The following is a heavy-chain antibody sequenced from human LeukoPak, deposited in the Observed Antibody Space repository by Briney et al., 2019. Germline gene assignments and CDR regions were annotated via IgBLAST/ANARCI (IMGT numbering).Heavy chain of an antibody. D-gene: IGHD3-9*01. V-gene: IGHV4-34*01. CDR3: ARSNKYYDILTGRRIYYYYYCYMDV. J-gene: IGHJ6*03. CDR1: GFTFCSYE. Sequence: GSLSLSCAPSGFTFCSYEMNCVRQPPGKGLEWLVEINHSGSTNYNTSLKSRVPLSVDTSKNQFSLMLSSVTAADTAVYYCARSNKYYDILTGRRIYYYYYCYMDVRGKGTTVTVSS. CDR2: INHSGST.